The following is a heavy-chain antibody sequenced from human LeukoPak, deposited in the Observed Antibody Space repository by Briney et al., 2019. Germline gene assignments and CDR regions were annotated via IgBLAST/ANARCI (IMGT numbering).Heavy chain of an antibody. CDR1: GGSFSGYY. J-gene: IGHJ5*02. CDR3: ARGVLFSAVVVPAANWFDP. Sequence: PSETLSLTCAVYGGSFSGYYWSWIRQPPGKGLEWIGEINHSGSTNYNPSLKSRVTISVDTSKNQFSLKLSSVTAADTAVYYCARGVLFSAVVVPAANWFDPWGQGTLVTVSS. CDR2: INHSGST. V-gene: IGHV4-34*01. D-gene: IGHD2-2*01.